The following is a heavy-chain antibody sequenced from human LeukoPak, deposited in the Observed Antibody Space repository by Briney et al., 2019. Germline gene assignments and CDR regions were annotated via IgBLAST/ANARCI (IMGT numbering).Heavy chain of an antibody. D-gene: IGHD3-22*01. CDR1: GGSISSSSYY. J-gene: IGHJ4*02. CDR3: ARDRYYYDSSGYYYFDY. Sequence: PSETLSLTCTVSGGSISSSSYYWSWIRQPAGKGLEWIGRIYTSGSTNYNPSPKGRVTMSVDTSKNQFSLKLSSVTAADTAVYYCARDRYYYDSSGYYYFDYWGQGTLVTVSS. CDR2: IYTSGST. V-gene: IGHV4-61*02.